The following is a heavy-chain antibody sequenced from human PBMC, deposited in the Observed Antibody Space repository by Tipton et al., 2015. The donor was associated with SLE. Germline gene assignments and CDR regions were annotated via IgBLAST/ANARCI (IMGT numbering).Heavy chain of an antibody. J-gene: IGHJ4*02. V-gene: IGHV4-59*01. CDR2: VSYSGST. CDR3: ARLPDYFDH. CDR1: GYSITSGYY. Sequence: TLSLTCAISGYSITSGYYWSWVRQPPGKGLEWIGYVSYSGSTNYNPSLQSRVTISVDTSKNQFSLKLRSVPAADTAVYYCARLPDYFDHWGQGALVTVSS.